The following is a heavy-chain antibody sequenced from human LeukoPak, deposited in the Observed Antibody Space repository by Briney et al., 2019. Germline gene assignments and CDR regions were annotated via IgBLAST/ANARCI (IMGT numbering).Heavy chain of an antibody. V-gene: IGHV3-11*04. CDR2: ISSSGSST. Sequence: PGGSLRLSCAVSGITFSDYYMSWLRQAPGKGLEWVSKISSSGSSTYYAESVKGRFTISRDNAKNSLYLQMNSLRADDTAVYYCARSTSHYYYYYMDVWGKGTTVTISS. J-gene: IGHJ6*03. CDR1: GITFSDYY. CDR3: ARSTSHYYYYYMDV.